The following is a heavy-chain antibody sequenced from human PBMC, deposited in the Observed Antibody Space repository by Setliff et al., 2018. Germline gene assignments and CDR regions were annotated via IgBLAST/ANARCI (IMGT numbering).Heavy chain of an antibody. D-gene: IGHD6-6*01. CDR3: AREQLVDRGFDY. CDR1: GYTFTSYY. Sequence: ASVKVSCKASGYTFTSYYMYWVRQAPGQGLEWMGIINPSGGSTSYAQKFQGRVTMTRDTSTSTVYMELSSLRSEDTAVYYCAREQLVDRGFDYWGQGTLVTVSS. CDR2: INPSGGST. V-gene: IGHV1-46*01. J-gene: IGHJ4*02.